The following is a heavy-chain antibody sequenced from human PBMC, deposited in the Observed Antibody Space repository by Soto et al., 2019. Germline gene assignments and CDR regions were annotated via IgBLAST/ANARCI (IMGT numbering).Heavy chain of an antibody. CDR2: ISGSGGST. CDR1: GFTFSIYV. J-gene: IGHJ4*02. CDR3: AKPPPSGGSCYSVSKCYYFDY. D-gene: IGHD2-15*01. V-gene: IGHV3-23*01. Sequence: PGGSLRLSCAASGFTFSIYVMSWVRQAPGKGLEWVSGISGSGGSTYYADSVKGRFTISRDNSKNTLYLQMNSLRAEDTAVYYCAKPPPSGGSCYSVSKCYYFDYWGQGTLVTVSS.